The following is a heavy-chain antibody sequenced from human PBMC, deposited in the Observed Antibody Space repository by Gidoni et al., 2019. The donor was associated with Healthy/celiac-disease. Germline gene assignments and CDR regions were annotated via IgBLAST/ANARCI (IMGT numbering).Heavy chain of an antibody. CDR1: GSTFSSYG. CDR2: IWYDGSNK. D-gene: IGHD2-15*01. Sequence: QVQLVESGGGVVQPGRSLRLSCAASGSTFSSYGMHWVRQAPGKGLEWVAVIWYDGSNKYYADSVKGRFTISRDNSKNTLYLQMNSLRAEDTAVDYCARDVLSFGGGDGFDIWGQGTMVTVSS. J-gene: IGHJ3*02. V-gene: IGHV3-33*01. CDR3: ARDVLSFGGGDGFDI.